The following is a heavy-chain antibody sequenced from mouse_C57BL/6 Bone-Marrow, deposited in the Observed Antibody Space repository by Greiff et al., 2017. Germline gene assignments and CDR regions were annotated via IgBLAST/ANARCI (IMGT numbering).Heavy chain of an antibody. Sequence: VQLQQPGAELVKPGASVKLSCKASGYTFTSYWMHWVKQRPGQGLEWIGMIHPNSGSTNYNEKFKSKATLTVDKSSSTAYMQLSSLTSEDSAVYYCARGAVVANYYAMEYWGQRTSVSVS. J-gene: IGHJ4*01. CDR3: ARGAVVANYYAMEY. D-gene: IGHD1-1*01. CDR2: IHPNSGST. V-gene: IGHV1-64*01. CDR1: GYTFTSYW.